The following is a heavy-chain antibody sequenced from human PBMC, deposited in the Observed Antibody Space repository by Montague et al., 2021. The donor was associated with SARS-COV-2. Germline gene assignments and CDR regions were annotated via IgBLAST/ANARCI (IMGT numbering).Heavy chain of an antibody. CDR1: GGSISSSSYY. CDR3: VIQLWLRGYLDY. D-gene: IGHD5-18*01. CDR2: IYYSGST. Sequence: SETLSLTCTVSGGSISSSSYYWGWIRQPPGKGLEWLGRIYYSGSTYYNPSLKSRVTISVDTSKNQFYLKLSSVTAADTAVYSCVIQLWLRGYLDYWGQGTLVTVSS. J-gene: IGHJ4*02. V-gene: IGHV4-39*01.